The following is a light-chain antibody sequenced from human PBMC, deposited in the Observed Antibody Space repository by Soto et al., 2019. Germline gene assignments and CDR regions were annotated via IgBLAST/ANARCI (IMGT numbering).Light chain of an antibody. CDR1: QGISRY. CDR3: HQDYSYTTWT. V-gene: IGKV1-8*01. CDR2: ASS. Sequence: AIRMTQSPSSFSASTGDRVTITCLASQGISRYLAWYQQKPGKAPKLLIYASSTLQSGVPSRFSGSGSGTDFTLTISCLQSEDFATYYCHQDYSYTTWTFGQGTKVEIK. J-gene: IGKJ1*01.